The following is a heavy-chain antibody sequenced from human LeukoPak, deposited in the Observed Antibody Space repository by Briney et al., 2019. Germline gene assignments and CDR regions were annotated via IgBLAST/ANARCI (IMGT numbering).Heavy chain of an antibody. CDR2: INAGNGNT. J-gene: IGHJ6*02. CDR3: ARDGSKIAAADYYYYYYYGMDV. D-gene: IGHD6-13*01. V-gene: IGHV1-3*01. CDR1: GYTFTSYA. Sequence: AASVKVSCTASGYTFTSYAMHWVRQAPGQRLEWMGWINAGNGNTKYSQKFQGRVTITRDTSASTAYMELSSLRSEDTAVYYCARDGSKIAAADYYYYYYYGMDVWGQGTTVTVSS.